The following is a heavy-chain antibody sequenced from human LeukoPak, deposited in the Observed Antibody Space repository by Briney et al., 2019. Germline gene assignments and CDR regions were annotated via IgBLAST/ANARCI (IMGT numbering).Heavy chain of an antibody. J-gene: IGHJ3*02. CDR2: IYTSGST. CDR1: GGSISSYY. CDR3: ARDYYDSSGYYDVAFDI. Sequence: SETLSLTCTVSGGSISSYYWSWIRQPAGKGLEWIGRIYTSGSTNYNPSLKSRVTMSVDTSKNQFSLKLSSATAADTAVYYCARDYYDSSGYYDVAFDIWGQGTMVTVSS. V-gene: IGHV4-4*07. D-gene: IGHD3-22*01.